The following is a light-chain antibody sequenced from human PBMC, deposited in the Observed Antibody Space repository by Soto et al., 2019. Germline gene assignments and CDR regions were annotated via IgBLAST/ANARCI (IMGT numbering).Light chain of an antibody. CDR1: SSNIGAGYD. V-gene: IGLV1-40*01. CDR3: QSYDSRLSVV. Sequence: QSSLTQPPSVSGAPGQRVTISCTGSSSNIGAGYDVHWYQQLPETAPKVLIYGNSNRPSGVPDRFSGSKSGTSASLAITGLQAEDEADYYCQSYDSRLSVVFGGGTQLTVL. CDR2: GNS. J-gene: IGLJ2*01.